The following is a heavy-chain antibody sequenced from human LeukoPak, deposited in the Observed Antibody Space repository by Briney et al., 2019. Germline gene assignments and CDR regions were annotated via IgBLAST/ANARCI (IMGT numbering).Heavy chain of an antibody. CDR1: GGSFSGYY. V-gene: IGHV4-34*01. D-gene: IGHD2-15*01. Sequence: SETLSLTCAVYGGSFSGYYWSWIRQPPGKGLEWIGEINHSGSTNYNPSLKSRVTISVDTSKNQFSLKLSSVTAADTAVYYCALAAARGEFDYWGQGTLVTVSS. CDR2: INHSGST. CDR3: ALAAARGEFDY. J-gene: IGHJ4*02.